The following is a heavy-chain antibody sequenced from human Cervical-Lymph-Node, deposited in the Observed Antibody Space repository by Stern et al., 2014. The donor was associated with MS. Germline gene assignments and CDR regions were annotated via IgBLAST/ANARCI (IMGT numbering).Heavy chain of an antibody. CDR1: GGSISTYY. CDR3: ARGIAVTGRKAFDI. D-gene: IGHD6-19*01. V-gene: IGHV4-59*01. CDR2: IYYGGSP. J-gene: IGHJ3*02. Sequence: VQLEESGPGLVKPSETLSLTCTVSGGSISTYYWSWIRQPPGKGLEWIGYIYYGGSPNYNPSLKSRVTISVDTSKNQFSLKLSSVTTADTAVYYCARGIAVTGRKAFDIWGQGTMVTVSS.